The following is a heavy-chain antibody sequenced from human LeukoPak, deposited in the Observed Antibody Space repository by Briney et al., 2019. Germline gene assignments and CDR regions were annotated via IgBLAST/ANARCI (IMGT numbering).Heavy chain of an antibody. J-gene: IGHJ4*02. CDR2: ISGSGGST. CDR3: AKGGVVVIRPFDY. D-gene: IGHD3-22*01. CDR1: GFTFSSYA. Sequence: PGGSLTLSCAASGFTFSSYAMSWVRKAPGQGLEWVSAISGSGGSTYYADSVKGRFTISRDNSKNTLYLQMNSLRAEDTAVYYCAKGGVVVIRPFDYWGQGTLVTVSS. V-gene: IGHV3-23*01.